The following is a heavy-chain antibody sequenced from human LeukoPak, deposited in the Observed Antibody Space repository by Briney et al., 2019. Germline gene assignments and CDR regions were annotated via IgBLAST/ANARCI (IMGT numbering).Heavy chain of an antibody. CDR2: TSSSGSTI. J-gene: IGHJ4*02. D-gene: IGHD1-26*01. CDR3: ARAAGSGSYYGAFDF. Sequence: GGSLRLPCAESGFTFSSYERNWVRQAPGKGLEWVSYTSSSGSTIYYADSVKGRFTISRDNAKNSLYLQMNSLRAEDTAVYYCARAAGSGSYYGAFDFWGQGTLVTVSS. V-gene: IGHV3-48*03. CDR1: GFTFSSYE.